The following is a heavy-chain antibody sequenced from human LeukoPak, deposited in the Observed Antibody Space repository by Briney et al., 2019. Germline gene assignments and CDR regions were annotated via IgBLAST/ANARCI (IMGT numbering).Heavy chain of an antibody. J-gene: IGHJ4*02. V-gene: IGHV3-53*01. Sequence: TGGSLRLSCTVSGFTVSSNSMSWVRQAPGKGLEWVSFIYSGGSTYYADSVKGRFTISRDNSKNTLYLQMNSLRAEDTAVYYCAKSEKGELLWFGELYFDYWGQGTLVTVSS. D-gene: IGHD3-10*01. CDR1: GFTVSSNS. CDR2: IYSGGST. CDR3: AKSEKGELLWFGELYFDY.